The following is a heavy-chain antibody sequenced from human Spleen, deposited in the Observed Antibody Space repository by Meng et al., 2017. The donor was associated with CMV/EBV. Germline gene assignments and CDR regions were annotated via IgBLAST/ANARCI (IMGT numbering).Heavy chain of an antibody. CDR2: INTYNGHT. CDR3: ERDRKEAYHSHSSGLRPPDY. V-gene: IGHV1-18*01. J-gene: IGHJ4*02. D-gene: IGHD3-22*01. CDR1: FTNYG. Sequence: FTNYGINWVRQDPGQGREWMGWINTYNGHTDYSQRAQVRFTMTTDPSTSTAYMELRSLRSDETAGYYCERDRKEAYHSHSSGLRPPDYWGQGTLVTVSS.